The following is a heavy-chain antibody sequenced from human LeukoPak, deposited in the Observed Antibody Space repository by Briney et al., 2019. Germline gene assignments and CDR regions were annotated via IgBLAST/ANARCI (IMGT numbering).Heavy chain of an antibody. D-gene: IGHD4/OR15-4a*01. J-gene: IGHJ3*02. V-gene: IGHV4-59*01. CDR2: IYYSGST. CDR1: GGSISSDY. CDR3: ARTIGYAFDI. Sequence: SETLSLTCTVSGGSISSDYWSWIRQRPGKGLEWIGYIYYSGSTNYNPSLKSRVTISVDTSKNQFSLKLSSVTAADTAVYYCARTIGYAFDIWGQGTMVTVSS.